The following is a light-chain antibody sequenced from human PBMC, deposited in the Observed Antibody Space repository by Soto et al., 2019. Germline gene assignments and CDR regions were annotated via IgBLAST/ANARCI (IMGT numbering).Light chain of an antibody. Sequence: EMVMTQSPATLSVSPGESATLSCRASQSLSGNLAWYQQKPGQAPRLIIYAASTRATGIPARFSGSGSGTEFILTIHSLQPEDLAVYYCQQYNNWPPTWPVGQGTTVDI. CDR2: AAS. J-gene: IGKJ1*01. CDR3: QQYNNWPPTWP. CDR1: QSLSGN. V-gene: IGKV3-15*01.